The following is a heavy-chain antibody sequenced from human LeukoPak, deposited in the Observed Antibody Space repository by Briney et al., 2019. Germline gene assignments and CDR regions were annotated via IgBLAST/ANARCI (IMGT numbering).Heavy chain of an antibody. J-gene: IGHJ4*02. CDR3: ATDLAVAASGGFDY. D-gene: IGHD6-19*01. CDR2: FDPEAGAT. V-gene: IGHV1-24*01. Sequence: ASVKVSCKVYGHSLTELSIHWVRQAPGKGLEWMGGFDPEAGATLYAQSFQDRVIMTEDTSIDTTYMELTSLRSDDTAVYFCATDLAVAASGGFDYWGQGTLITVSS. CDR1: GHSLTELS.